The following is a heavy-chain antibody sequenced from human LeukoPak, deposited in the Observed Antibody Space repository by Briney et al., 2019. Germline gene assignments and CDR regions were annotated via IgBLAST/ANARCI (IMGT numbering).Heavy chain of an antibody. CDR3: GRGRPRGYSGYVIDY. D-gene: IGHD5-12*01. CDR2: IRYDGSNK. CDR1: GFTFSAYG. Sequence: QPGGSLRLSCAASGFTFSAYGMHWVRQAPGKGLEWVAFIRYDGSNKYYANSVKGRFTISRDNSKNTLYLQMNSLRAEDTAAFYCGRGRPRGYSGYVIDYWGQGTPITVSS. V-gene: IGHV3-30*02. J-gene: IGHJ4*02.